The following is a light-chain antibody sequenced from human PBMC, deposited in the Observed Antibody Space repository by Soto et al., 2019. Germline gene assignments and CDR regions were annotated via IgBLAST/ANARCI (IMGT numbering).Light chain of an antibody. J-gene: IGLJ1*01. CDR1: EYKIGPNT. Sequence: QSVLTQPPSASGTPGQRVTISCSGGEYKIGPNTVNWYRQVPGTAPKLLIHIIDQRLSWFPDRISGSKSGTSASLAISGFHSDDEADYYCAAWDDSLNAYVFGIGTKVTV. V-gene: IGLV1-44*01. CDR3: AAWDDSLNAYV. CDR2: IID.